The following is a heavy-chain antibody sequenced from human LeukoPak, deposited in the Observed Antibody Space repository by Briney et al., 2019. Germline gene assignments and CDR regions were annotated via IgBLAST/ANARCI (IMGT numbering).Heavy chain of an antibody. CDR2: IYLYGTT. CDR3: ARGLESYGGNSDLDY. Sequence: PSETLSLTCSVSIGSISSSKWWSWVRQSPVKGLEWIGEIYLYGTTNYNPSFTSRVTMSVDRSRNQFSLKLSSVTAADTAVYYCARGLESYGGNSDLDYWGQGTLVTVSS. J-gene: IGHJ4*02. CDR1: IGSISSSKW. V-gene: IGHV4-4*02. D-gene: IGHD4-23*01.